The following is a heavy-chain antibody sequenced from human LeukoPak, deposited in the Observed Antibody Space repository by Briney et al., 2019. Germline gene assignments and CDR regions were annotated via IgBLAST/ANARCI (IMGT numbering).Heavy chain of an antibody. CDR3: ARQIASAGTAGFDF. CDR1: GGSISSHY. D-gene: IGHD6-13*01. CDR2: IYSTRST. V-gene: IGHV4-4*07. J-gene: IGHJ4*02. Sequence: SETLSLTCTVSGGSISSHYWSWIRRPAGKGLEWIGRIYSTRSTNYNPPHKSRVTMSVDTSKNQFYLRLRSVTAADTAVYYCARQIASAGTAGFDFWGQGALVTVSS.